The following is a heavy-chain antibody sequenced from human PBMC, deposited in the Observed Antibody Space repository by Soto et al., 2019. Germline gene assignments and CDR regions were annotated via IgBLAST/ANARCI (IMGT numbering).Heavy chain of an antibody. Sequence: SETLSLTCTVSGGSISSSSYYWGWIRQPPGKGLEWIGSIYYSGSTYYNPSLKSRVTISVDTSKNQFSPKLSSVTAADTAVYYCARVDGYYHYMDVWGKGTTVTVSS. CDR1: GGSISSSSYY. CDR2: IYYSGST. J-gene: IGHJ6*03. V-gene: IGHV4-39*01. CDR3: ARVDGYYHYMDV. D-gene: IGHD6-13*01.